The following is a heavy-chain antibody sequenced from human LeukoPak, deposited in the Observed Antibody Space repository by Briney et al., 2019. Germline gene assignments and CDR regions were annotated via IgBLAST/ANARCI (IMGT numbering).Heavy chain of an antibody. Sequence: GSLRLSCAASGFTVSSNYMSWVRQAPGKGLEWVSVIYSGGSTYYADSVKGRFTISRDNSQNTLHLQMNSLRLEDTAVYYCVKDWGVLPDYTADGFDIWGPGTMVTVSS. V-gene: IGHV3-66*01. CDR1: GFTVSSNY. J-gene: IGHJ3*02. D-gene: IGHD3-10*01. CDR2: IYSGGST. CDR3: VKDWGVLPDYTADGFDI.